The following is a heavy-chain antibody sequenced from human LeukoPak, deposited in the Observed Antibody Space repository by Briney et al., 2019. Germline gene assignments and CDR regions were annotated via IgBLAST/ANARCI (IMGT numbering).Heavy chain of an antibody. CDR2: IRSKAYGGTT. D-gene: IGHD5-18*01. J-gene: IGHJ4*02. CDR1: GFTFGDYA. Sequence: SLRLSCTASGFTFGDYAMSWVRQAPGKGLEWVGFIRSKAYGGTTEYAASVKGRFTISRDDSKSIAYLQMNSLKTEDTAVYYCTRIVDTAMVRYFDYWGQGTLVTVSS. CDR3: TRIVDTAMVRYFDY. V-gene: IGHV3-49*04.